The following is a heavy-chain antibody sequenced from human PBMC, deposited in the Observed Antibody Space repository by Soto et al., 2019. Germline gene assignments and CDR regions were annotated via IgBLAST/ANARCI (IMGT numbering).Heavy chain of an antibody. CDR2: INHSGST. CDR3: ARGIYYDSSGYPYYFDY. J-gene: IGHJ4*02. Sequence: SETLSLTCAVYGGSFSGYYWSWIRQPPGKGLEWIGEINHSGSTNYNPSLKSRVTISVDTSKNQFSLKLSSVTAADTAVYYCARGIYYDSSGYPYYFDYWGQGTLVTVPQ. V-gene: IGHV4-34*01. CDR1: GGSFSGYY. D-gene: IGHD3-22*01.